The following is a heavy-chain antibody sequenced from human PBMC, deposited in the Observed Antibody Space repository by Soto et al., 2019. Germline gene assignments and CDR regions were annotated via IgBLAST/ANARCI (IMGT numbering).Heavy chain of an antibody. D-gene: IGHD3-22*01. CDR1: GFTFSSYS. V-gene: IGHV3-48*02. CDR2: ISSSSSTI. Sequence: PGGSLRLSCAASGFTFSSYSMKWVRQAPGKGLEWVSYISSSSSTIYYADSVKGRFTISRDNAKNSLYLQMNSLRDEDTAVYRCARESYERSGPSFDYWYQGTLVTVSS. J-gene: IGHJ4*02. CDR3: ARESYERSGPSFDY.